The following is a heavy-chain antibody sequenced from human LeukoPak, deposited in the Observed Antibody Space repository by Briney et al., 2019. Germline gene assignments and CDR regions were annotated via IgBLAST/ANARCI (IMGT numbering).Heavy chain of an antibody. CDR2: ISHDGSNK. Sequence: GGSLRLSCAASGFTFSSYAMHWVRQAPGKGLEWVAVISHDGSNKYYADSVKGRFTISRDNSKNTLYLQMNSLRAEDTAVYYCARGKTCGGDCYAFDYWGQGTLVTVSS. D-gene: IGHD2-21*02. CDR3: ARGKTCGGDCYAFDY. CDR1: GFTFSSYA. J-gene: IGHJ4*02. V-gene: IGHV3-30*04.